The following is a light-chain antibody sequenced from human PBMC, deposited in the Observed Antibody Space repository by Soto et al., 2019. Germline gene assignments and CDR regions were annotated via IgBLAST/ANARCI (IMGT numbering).Light chain of an antibody. Sequence: EIVLTQSPATRSLSGGERATLSCRASQSVSSYLAWYQQKPGQAPRLLIYDASNRATGIPARFSGSGSVTDFTITISSLEPEDFAVYYCQQRSNRPPYTFGQGTKLEIK. J-gene: IGKJ2*01. CDR3: QQRSNRPPYT. V-gene: IGKV3-11*01. CDR1: QSVSSY. CDR2: DAS.